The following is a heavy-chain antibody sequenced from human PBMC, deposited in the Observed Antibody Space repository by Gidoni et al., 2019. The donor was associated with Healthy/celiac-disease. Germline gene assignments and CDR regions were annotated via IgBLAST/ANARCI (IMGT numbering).Heavy chain of an antibody. Sequence: QVQLVQSGAEVKKPGASVKVSCKASGYTFTGYYMHWVRQAPGQGLEWMGRINPNSGGTNYAQKFQGRVTMTRDTSISTAYMELGRLRSDDTAVYYCAREVVVAATLGWFDPWGQGTLVTVSS. J-gene: IGHJ5*02. CDR2: INPNSGGT. CDR1: GYTFTGYY. V-gene: IGHV1-2*06. D-gene: IGHD2-15*01. CDR3: AREVVVAATLGWFDP.